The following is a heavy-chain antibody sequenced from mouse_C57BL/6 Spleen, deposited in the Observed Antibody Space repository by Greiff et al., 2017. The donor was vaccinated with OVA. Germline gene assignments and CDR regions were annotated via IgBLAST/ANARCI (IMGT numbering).Heavy chain of an antibody. CDR3: ASTVDYYAMDY. Sequence: VQLQQPGAELVKPGASVKLSCKASGYTFTSYWMQWVKQRPGQGLEWIGEIDTSDSYTNYNQKFKGKITLTVDTSSSTAYMQLSSLTSEDSAVYYCASTVDYYAMDYWGQGTSVTVSS. J-gene: IGHJ4*01. CDR1: GYTFTSYW. V-gene: IGHV1-50*01. CDR2: IDTSDSYT. D-gene: IGHD1-1*01.